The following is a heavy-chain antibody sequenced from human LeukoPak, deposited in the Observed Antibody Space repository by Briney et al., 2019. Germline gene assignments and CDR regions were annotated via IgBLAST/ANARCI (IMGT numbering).Heavy chain of an antibody. Sequence: PSETLSLTCIVSGGSISSYYWCWIRQPPGKGLGWVGYTYCGGSIKYNPSLKSRVTISVDTSKNQFPLKLSSVTAADTAVYYCARDRKYCYDSSGYYNAFDIWGQGTMVTVSS. V-gene: IGHV4-59*01. CDR2: TYCGGSI. J-gene: IGHJ3*02. CDR3: ARDRKYCYDSSGYYNAFDI. CDR1: GGSISSYY. D-gene: IGHD3-22*01.